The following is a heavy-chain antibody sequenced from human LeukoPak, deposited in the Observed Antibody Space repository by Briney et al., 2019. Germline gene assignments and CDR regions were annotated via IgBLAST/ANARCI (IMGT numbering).Heavy chain of an antibody. CDR3: AKGGSFYYDTSGYLY. V-gene: IGHV3-23*01. Sequence: TGGSLRLSCAASGFTFSSYAMGWVRQPPGKGLEWVSAISGSGGSTYYADSVKGRFTISRDNSRNTLYLQMNSLRAEDTAVYYCAKGGSFYYDTSGYLYWGQGTLVTVSS. CDR2: ISGSGGST. D-gene: IGHD3-22*01. CDR1: GFTFSSYA. J-gene: IGHJ4*02.